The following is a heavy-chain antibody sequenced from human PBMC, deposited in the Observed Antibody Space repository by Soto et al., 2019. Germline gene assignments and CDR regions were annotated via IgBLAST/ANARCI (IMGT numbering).Heavy chain of an antibody. CDR1: GGSISSYY. D-gene: IGHD5-12*01. Sequence: SETLSLTCTVSGGSISSYYWSWIRQPPGKGLEWIGYIYYSGSTNYNPSLKSRVTISVDTSKNQFSLKLSSVTAADTAVYYCARSSGYDDYYYYMDVWGKGTTVTVSS. V-gene: IGHV4-59*01. J-gene: IGHJ6*03. CDR3: ARSSGYDDYYYYMDV. CDR2: IYYSGST.